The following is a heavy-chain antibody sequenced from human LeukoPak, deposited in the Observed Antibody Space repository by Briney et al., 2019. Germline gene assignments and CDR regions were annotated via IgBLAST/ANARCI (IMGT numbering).Heavy chain of an antibody. CDR1: GVSISSGGYY. CDR2: IYYSGST. D-gene: IGHD2/OR15-2a*01. J-gene: IGHJ4*02. V-gene: IGHV4-31*03. CDR3: ARGGSYYLNLDY. Sequence: PSETLSLTCTVSGVSISSGGYYWSWIRQHPGKGLEWIGYIYYSGSTYYNPSLKSRVTISVDTSKNQFSLKLSSVTAADTAVYYCARGGSYYLNLDYWGQGTLVTVSS.